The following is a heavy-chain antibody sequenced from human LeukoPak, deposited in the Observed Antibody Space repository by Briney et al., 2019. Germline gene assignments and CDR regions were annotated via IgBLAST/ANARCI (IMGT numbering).Heavy chain of an antibody. Sequence: GGSLRLSCAASGFTVSSNYMSWVRQAPGKGLEWVANIKQDGSEKYYVDSVKGRFTISRDNAKNSLYLQMNSLRAEDTAVYYCARVRGAPNWFDPWGQGTLVTVSS. D-gene: IGHD3-16*01. CDR2: IKQDGSEK. V-gene: IGHV3-7*01. CDR3: ARVRGAPNWFDP. CDR1: GFTVSSNY. J-gene: IGHJ5*02.